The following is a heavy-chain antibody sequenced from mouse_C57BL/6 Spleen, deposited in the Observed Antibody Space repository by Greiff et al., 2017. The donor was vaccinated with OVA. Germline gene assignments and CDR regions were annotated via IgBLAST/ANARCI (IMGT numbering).Heavy chain of an antibody. J-gene: IGHJ4*01. CDR2: IYPRSGNT. CDR3: ARWWVTTRGAMDY. V-gene: IGHV1-81*01. Sequence: VKLQESGAELARPGASVKLSCKASGYTFTSYGISWVKQRTGQGLEWIGEIYPRSGNTYYNEKFKGKATLTADKSSSTAYMELRSLTSEDSAVYFCARWWVTTRGAMDYWGQGTSVTVSS. D-gene: IGHD2-2*01. CDR1: GYTFTSYG.